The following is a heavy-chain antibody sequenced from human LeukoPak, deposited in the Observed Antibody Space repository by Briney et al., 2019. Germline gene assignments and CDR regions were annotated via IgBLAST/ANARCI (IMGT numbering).Heavy chain of an antibody. J-gene: IGHJ6*02. Sequence: PGGSLRLSGAASGFTFSSYWMNWARQAPGKGLEWVASINHNGNVNYYVDSVKGRFTISRDNAKNSLYLQMSNLRAEDTAVYLCARGGGLDVWGQGATVTVSS. CDR1: GFTFSSYW. V-gene: IGHV3-7*03. CDR2: INHNGNVN. D-gene: IGHD3-16*01. CDR3: ARGGGLDV.